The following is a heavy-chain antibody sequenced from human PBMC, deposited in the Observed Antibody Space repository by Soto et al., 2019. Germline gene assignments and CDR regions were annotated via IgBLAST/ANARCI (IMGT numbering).Heavy chain of an antibody. V-gene: IGHV3-23*01. D-gene: IGHD6-19*01. J-gene: IGHJ5*02. Sequence: HPGGSLRLSCAASGFTFRNFAMTWVRQAPGKGLEWVSGISGSGRMTYYAHSVKGHFTISRDNSKNTLYLQMNSPRDEDTAIYYCARERGEYDSGWYIDRWGQGTPVTVSS. CDR1: GFTFRNFA. CDR3: ARERGEYDSGWYIDR. CDR2: ISGSGRMT.